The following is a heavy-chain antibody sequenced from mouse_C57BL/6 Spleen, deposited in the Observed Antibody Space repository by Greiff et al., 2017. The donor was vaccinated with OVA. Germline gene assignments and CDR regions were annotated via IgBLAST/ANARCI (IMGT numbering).Heavy chain of an antibody. CDR2: ISSGSSTI. D-gene: IGHD2-14*01. V-gene: IGHV5-17*01. Sequence: EVKLQQSGGGLVKPGGSLKLSCAASGFTFSDYGMHWVRQAPEKGLEWVAYISSGSSTIYYADTVKGRFTISRDNAKNTLFLQMTSLRSEDTAMYYCARRRYSLYFDYWGQGTTLTVSS. CDR3: ARRRYSLYFDY. CDR1: GFTFSDYG. J-gene: IGHJ2*01.